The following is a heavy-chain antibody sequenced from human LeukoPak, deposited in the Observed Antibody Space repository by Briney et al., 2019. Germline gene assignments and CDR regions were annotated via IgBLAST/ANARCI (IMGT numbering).Heavy chain of an antibody. V-gene: IGHV1-69*05. D-gene: IGHD3-22*01. CDR2: IIPIFGTS. CDR3: ASHPNYYDSSGYYYFDY. Sequence: ASVTVSCKASGGTFSSYAISWLRQAPGQGLEWMGGIIPIFGTSNYAQKFQVRVTITTDESRSTAYMELSSLRSEDTAVYYCASHPNYYDSSGYYYFDYWGQGTLVTVSS. J-gene: IGHJ4*02. CDR1: GGTFSSYA.